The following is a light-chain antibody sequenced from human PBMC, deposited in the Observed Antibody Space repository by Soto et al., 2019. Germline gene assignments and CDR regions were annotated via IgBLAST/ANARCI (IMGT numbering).Light chain of an antibody. V-gene: IGKV3-15*01. Sequence: EIVMTQSTATLSVSPGERATLSCRASQSVSNNLAWYQQKPGQAPRLLIYGASTRATGIPARFSGSGSGTEFTLTISSLQSEDFAVYYCQQYNSWPLTFGGGTKVAIK. CDR2: GAS. J-gene: IGKJ4*01. CDR3: QQYNSWPLT. CDR1: QSVSNN.